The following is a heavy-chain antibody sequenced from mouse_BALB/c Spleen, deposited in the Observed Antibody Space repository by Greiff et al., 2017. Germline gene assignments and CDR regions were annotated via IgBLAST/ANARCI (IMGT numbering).Heavy chain of an antibody. CDR2: IWSGGST. CDR3: ARKDTGGYAMDY. J-gene: IGHJ4*01. Sequence: VQLKESGPGLVQPSQSLSITCTVSGFSLTSYGVHWVRQSPGKGLEWLGVIWSGGSTDYNAAFISRLSISKDNSKSQVFFKMNSLQANDTAIYYCARKDTGGYAMDYWGQGTSVTVSS. D-gene: IGHD4-1*01. CDR1: GFSLTSYG. V-gene: IGHV2-2*02.